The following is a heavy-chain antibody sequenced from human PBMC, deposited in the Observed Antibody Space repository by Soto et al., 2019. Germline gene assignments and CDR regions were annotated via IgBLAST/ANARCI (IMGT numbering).Heavy chain of an antibody. J-gene: IGHJ4*02. Sequence: QLQLQESGPGLVKPSETLSLTCTVSGGSISSSSYYWGWIRQPPGKGLEWIGSIYYSGSTYYNPSLKSRVTISVDTSKNQFSLKLSSVTAADTAVYYCARLARSSSWSDYWGQGTLVTVSS. CDR1: GGSISSSSYY. CDR2: IYYSGST. CDR3: ARLARSSSWSDY. V-gene: IGHV4-39*01. D-gene: IGHD6-13*01.